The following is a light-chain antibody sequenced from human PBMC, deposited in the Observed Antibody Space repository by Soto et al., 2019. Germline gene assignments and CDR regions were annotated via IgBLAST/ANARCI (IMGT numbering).Light chain of an antibody. CDR1: QSIGKH. J-gene: IGKJ1*01. V-gene: IGKV1-39*01. CDR3: QQSYSTPPT. CDR2: GAS. Sequence: DIQMTQSPSFLSASVGDRVTITCRASQSIGKHLNWYQQKPGKAPKFLIYGASTLQSGVPSRFSGSGSGTEFTLTISSLQPEDFATYYCQQSYSTPPTFGQGTKVDIK.